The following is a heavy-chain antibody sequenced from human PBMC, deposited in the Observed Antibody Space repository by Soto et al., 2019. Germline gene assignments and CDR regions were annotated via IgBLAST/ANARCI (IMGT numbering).Heavy chain of an antibody. J-gene: IGHJ5*02. D-gene: IGHD3-22*01. CDR1: GYTFTSYG. Sequence: QVQLVQSGAEVKKPGASVKVSCKASGYTFTSYGISWLRQAPGQGLEGRGWISAYNGNTNYAQKLQGRVTMTTDTSTSTGYMERRSLRSDDTAVYYCARGGGYDSSGYYPHLFDPWCQGTLVTVSS. CDR2: ISAYNGNT. CDR3: ARGGGYDSSGYYPHLFDP. V-gene: IGHV1-18*01.